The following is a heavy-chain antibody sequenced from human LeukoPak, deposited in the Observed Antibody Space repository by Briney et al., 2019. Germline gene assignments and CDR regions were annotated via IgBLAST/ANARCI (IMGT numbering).Heavy chain of an antibody. CDR1: GFTFSSYG. J-gene: IGHJ3*02. V-gene: IGHV3-30*18. CDR3: ANRHSYCSGGSCYSPVDAFDI. D-gene: IGHD2-15*01. CDR2: ISYDGSNK. Sequence: GRSLRLSCAASGFTFSSYGMHWVRQAPGKGLEWVAVISYDGSNKYYADSVKDRFTISRDNSKNTLYLQMNSLRAEDTAVYYCANRHSYCSGGSCYSPVDAFDIWGQGTMVTVSS.